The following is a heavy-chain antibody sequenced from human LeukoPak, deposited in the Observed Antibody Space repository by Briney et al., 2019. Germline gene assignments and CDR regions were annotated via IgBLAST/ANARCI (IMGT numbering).Heavy chain of an antibody. Sequence: GGSLRLSCAASGFTFDDYGMRWVRQAPGKGLEWVSGINWNGGSTGYADSVKGRFTISRDNAKNSLYLQMNSLRAEDTALYYCARVEGGRITMIVVVDYYFDYWGQGTLVPSPQ. V-gene: IGHV3-20*04. J-gene: IGHJ4*02. CDR2: INWNGGST. CDR3: ARVEGGRITMIVVVDYYFDY. D-gene: IGHD3-22*01. CDR1: GFTFDDYG.